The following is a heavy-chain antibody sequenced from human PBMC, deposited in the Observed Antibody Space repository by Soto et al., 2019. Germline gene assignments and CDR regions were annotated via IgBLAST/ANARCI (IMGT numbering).Heavy chain of an antibody. CDR2: ISYSGST. J-gene: IGHJ4*02. CDR1: GGSISSFD. D-gene: IGHD3-22*01. V-gene: IGHV4-59*08. CDR3: ARQDTSGYAFDY. Sequence: PSETLSLTCTVSGGSISSFDWNWIRQSPGKGLEWIGYISYSGSTNYNPSLNSRVTISVDTSKNQFSLKLSSVTAADTAVYYCARQDTSGYAFDYWGQGTLVTVSS.